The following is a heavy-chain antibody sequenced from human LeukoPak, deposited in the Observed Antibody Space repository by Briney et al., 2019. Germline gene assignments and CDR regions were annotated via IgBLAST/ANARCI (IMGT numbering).Heavy chain of an antibody. V-gene: IGHV4-59*01. D-gene: IGHD6-13*01. Sequence: PSETLSLTCTVSGGSISSYYWSWIRQPPGKGLEWIGYIYYSGTTNYNPSLKSRVTISVDTSKNQFSMKLSSVTAADTAVYYCARGVYIAAAQYGYWGQGTLVTVSS. J-gene: IGHJ4*02. CDR3: ARGVYIAAAQYGY. CDR2: IYYSGTT. CDR1: GGSISSYY.